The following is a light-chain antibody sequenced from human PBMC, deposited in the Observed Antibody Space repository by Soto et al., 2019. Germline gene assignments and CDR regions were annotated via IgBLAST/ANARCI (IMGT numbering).Light chain of an antibody. J-gene: IGLJ1*01. CDR2: EVT. Sequence: QSVLTQPPSVSGSPGQSVTISCSGTSSDVGPYNRVSWYQQPPGTAPKLMIYEVTNRPAGVPDRFSGSKSGNTASLTISGLQAEDEADYYCSSYTSINTYVFGTGTKVTVL. V-gene: IGLV2-18*02. CDR3: SSYTSINTYV. CDR1: SSDVGPYNR.